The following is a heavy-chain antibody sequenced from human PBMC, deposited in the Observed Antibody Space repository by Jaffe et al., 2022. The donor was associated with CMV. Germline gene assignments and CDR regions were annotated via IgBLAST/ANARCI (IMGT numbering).Heavy chain of an antibody. Sequence: EVQLVESGGGLVQPGGSLRLSCAASGFTVSSNYMSWVRQAPGKGLEWVSVIYSGGSTYYADSVKGRFTISRDNSKNTLYLQMNSLRAEDTAVYYCARDRFGSSHAFDIWGQGTMVTVSS. V-gene: IGHV3-66*01. D-gene: IGHD6-6*01. J-gene: IGHJ3*02. CDR3: ARDRFGSSHAFDI. CDR2: IYSGGST. CDR1: GFTVSSNY.